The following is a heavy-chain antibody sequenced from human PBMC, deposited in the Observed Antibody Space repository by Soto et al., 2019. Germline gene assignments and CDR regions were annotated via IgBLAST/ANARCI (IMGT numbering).Heavy chain of an antibody. CDR1: GDSVSSDTYY. CDR3: ARAILGYCTSSSCNGGDYYYRMDV. CDR2: LFYTGST. V-gene: IGHV4-61*01. Sequence: PSETLSLTCTVSGDSVSSDTYYWSWIRQPPGKGLEWIGYLFYTGSTSYNPSLNSRVTMLVDTSKNQFSLKLSSVTAADSAVYYCARAILGYCTSSSCNGGDYYYRMDVWGQGTTVTVSS. J-gene: IGHJ6*02. D-gene: IGHD2-2*01.